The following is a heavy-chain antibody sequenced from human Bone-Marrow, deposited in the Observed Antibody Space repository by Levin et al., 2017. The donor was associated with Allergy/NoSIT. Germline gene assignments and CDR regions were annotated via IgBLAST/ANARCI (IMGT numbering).Heavy chain of an antibody. Sequence: GESLKISCTASGYTFTDYAVNWVRQAPGQGLEWMGWINTHSYKTTYALGFTGRFVFSSDASVSTAYLEISSLKAEDTAMYYCARANYYDSSGYTYLYYYAMDVWGQGTTVTVSS. CDR2: INTHSYKT. J-gene: IGHJ6*02. CDR1: GYTFTDYA. CDR3: ARANYYDSSGYTYLYYYAMDV. V-gene: IGHV7-4-1*02. D-gene: IGHD3-22*01.